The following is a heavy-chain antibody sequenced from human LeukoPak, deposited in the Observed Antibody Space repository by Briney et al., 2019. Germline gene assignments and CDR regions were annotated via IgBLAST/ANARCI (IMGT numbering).Heavy chain of an antibody. CDR2: IKQDGSQI. D-gene: IGHD3-3*01. Sequence: GGSLRLSCTASGFTFSTYWMSWVRQPPGKGLEFVANIKQDGSQIEYVDSVKGRFTISRDNAKNSLYLQMISLRAEDTAVYYCARWRGAQSEFEYWGQGTLVTVSS. V-gene: IGHV3-7*01. J-gene: IGHJ4*02. CDR1: GFTFSTYW. CDR3: ARWRGAQSEFEY.